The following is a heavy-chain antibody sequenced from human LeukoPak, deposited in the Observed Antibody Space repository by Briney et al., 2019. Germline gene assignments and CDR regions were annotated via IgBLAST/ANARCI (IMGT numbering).Heavy chain of an antibody. Sequence: GGSLRLSCVASGFTFSDYAMSWVRQAPGKGLEWVSGVSDSGGSTYYADSVKGRCTISRDNSKNTVSLQMNNLRAEDTAVYFCARHDSFIPYWGQGTLVTVTS. J-gene: IGHJ4*02. V-gene: IGHV3-23*01. CDR1: GFTFSDYA. CDR3: ARHDSFIPY. D-gene: IGHD3-16*02. CDR2: VSDSGGST.